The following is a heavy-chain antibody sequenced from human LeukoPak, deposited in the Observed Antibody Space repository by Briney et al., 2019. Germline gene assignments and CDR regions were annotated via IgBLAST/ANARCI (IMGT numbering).Heavy chain of an antibody. CDR3: AAALRDYYDSSGA. D-gene: IGHD3-22*01. Sequence: SQTLSLTCTVSGGSISSGDYYWSWIRQPPGKGLEWIGYIYHSGSTYYNPSLKSRVTISVDRSKNQFSLKLSSVTAADTAVYYCAAALRDYYDSSGAWGQGTLVTVSS. CDR1: GGSISSGDYY. CDR2: IYHSGST. V-gene: IGHV4-30-2*01. J-gene: IGHJ5*02.